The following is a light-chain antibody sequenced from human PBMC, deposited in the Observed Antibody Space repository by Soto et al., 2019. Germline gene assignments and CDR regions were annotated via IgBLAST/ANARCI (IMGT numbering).Light chain of an antibody. J-gene: IGLJ1*01. CDR3: SSYTTRSTLDYV. Sequence: QSALTQPASVSGSPGQSITISCTGTSSDVGAYNLVSWYQQHPGKAPKLMIYDVNVRPSGVSNRFSGSKSGNTASLTISGLQAEDEADYYCSSYTTRSTLDYVFGTGTKLT. CDR1: SSDVGAYNL. V-gene: IGLV2-14*03. CDR2: DVN.